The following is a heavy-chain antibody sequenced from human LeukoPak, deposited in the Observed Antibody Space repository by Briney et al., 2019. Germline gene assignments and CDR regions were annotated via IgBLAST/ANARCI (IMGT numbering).Heavy chain of an antibody. CDR3: ARDQYDTWSRRGNFDS. J-gene: IGHJ4*02. D-gene: IGHD3/OR15-3a*01. V-gene: IGHV3-7*03. CDR2: MNQDGSEK. Sequence: PGGSLRLSCAASGFTFSTYWMSWVRQAPGKGLEWVANMNQDGSEKNYVDSVKGRFTISRDNTKNSLYLQMNSLRAEDTAVFYCARDQYDTWSRRGNFDSWGQGTLVIVSS. CDR1: GFTFSTYW.